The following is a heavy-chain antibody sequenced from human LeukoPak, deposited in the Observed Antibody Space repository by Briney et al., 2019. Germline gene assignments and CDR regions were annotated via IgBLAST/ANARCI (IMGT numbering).Heavy chain of an antibody. D-gene: IGHD5-12*01. CDR1: GFTLDDYA. CDR3: AKDFDSGYEGGYFDY. V-gene: IGHV3-9*01. Sequence: HTGGSLRLSCAASGFTLDDYAMHWVRQAPGKGLEWVSGISWNSGSIGYADSVKGRFTISRDNAKNSLYLQMNSLRAEDTALYYCAKDFDSGYEGGYFDYWGQGTLVTVSS. CDR2: ISWNSGSI. J-gene: IGHJ4*02.